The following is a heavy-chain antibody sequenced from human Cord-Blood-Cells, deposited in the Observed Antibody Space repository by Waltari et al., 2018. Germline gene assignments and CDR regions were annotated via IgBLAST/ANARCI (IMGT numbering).Heavy chain of an antibody. CDR3: ARGARTGDPTQYYFDY. CDR2: IMPIFGTA. CDR1: GGTFSSYA. V-gene: IGHV1-69*01. D-gene: IGHD7-27*01. J-gene: IGHJ4*02. Sequence: QVQLVQSGAEVKKPGSSVKVSSKGSGGTFSSYAISWVRQAPGQGLEWMGGIMPIFGTANYAQKFQGRVTCTADESTGTAYMELGSLRSEDTAVYYCARGARTGDPTQYYFDYWGQGTLVTVSS.